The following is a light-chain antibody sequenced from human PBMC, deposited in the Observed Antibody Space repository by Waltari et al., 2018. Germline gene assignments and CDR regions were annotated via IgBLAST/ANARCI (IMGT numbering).Light chain of an antibody. J-gene: IGLJ2*01. CDR2: FDD. CDR1: TPNHGSNA. CDR3: AAWDDSLKGVV. V-gene: IGLV1-36*01. Sequence: QSVLTQPPSVSEAPRQRVAISCSGRTPNHGSNALNCYQQRPGQAPKLLIYFDDLLSSGVSDRFSGSKSGTSASLAISGLQSEDEADYYCAAWDDSLKGVVFGGGTKLTVL.